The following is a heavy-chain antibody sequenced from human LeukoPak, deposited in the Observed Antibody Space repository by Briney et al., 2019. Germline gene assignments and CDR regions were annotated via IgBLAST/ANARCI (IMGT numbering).Heavy chain of an antibody. J-gene: IGHJ5*02. CDR3: ARVRRYFDTSGYQVFWFDP. V-gene: IGHV3-48*01. CDR2: ISTSSNTI. D-gene: IGHD3-22*01. CDR1: GFTFSSYA. Sequence: SGGSLRLSCAASGFTFSSYAMSWVRQAPGKGLEWLSYISTSSNTIYYADTVKGRFTISRDNAKNSLFLQMNSLRAEDTAVYYCARVRRYFDTSGYQVFWFDPWGQGTRVTVSS.